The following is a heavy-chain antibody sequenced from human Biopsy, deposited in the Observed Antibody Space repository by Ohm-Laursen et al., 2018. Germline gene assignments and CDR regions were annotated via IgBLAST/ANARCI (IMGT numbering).Heavy chain of an antibody. CDR3: ARGEYYAYWSGARKLNYFDY. CDR1: GGSFNGYF. D-gene: IGHD3-3*01. V-gene: IGHV4-34*01. Sequence: SDTLSLTCVVYGGSFNGYFWSWIRQPPGKGLEWIGDITQSGSTNYSPSLKSRVTISVDTAKKQFSLNLFSVTAADAARYFCARGEYYAYWSGARKLNYFDYWGQGTLVIVSS. CDR2: ITQSGST. J-gene: IGHJ4*02.